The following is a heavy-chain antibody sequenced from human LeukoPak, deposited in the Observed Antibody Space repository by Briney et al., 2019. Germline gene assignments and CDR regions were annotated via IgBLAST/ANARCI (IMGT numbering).Heavy chain of an antibody. CDR1: GFTFSSYS. CDR3: ARDNIVGATGAFDI. J-gene: IGHJ3*02. V-gene: IGHV3-21*01. CDR2: ISNSRSYI. Sequence: GGSLRLSCAASGFTFSSYSMNWLRQAPGKGLEWVSSISNSRSYIYHADSVKGRFTISRDSPKNSLYLQMNSLRAEDTAVYYCARDNIVGATGAFDIWGQVTMVTVSS. D-gene: IGHD1-26*01.